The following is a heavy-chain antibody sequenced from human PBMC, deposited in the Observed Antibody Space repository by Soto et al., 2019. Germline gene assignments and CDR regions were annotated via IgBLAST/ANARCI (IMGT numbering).Heavy chain of an antibody. V-gene: IGHV1-2*02. D-gene: IGHD1-26*01. Sequence: GASVKVSCKASGYTFTGYYMHWVRQAPGQGLEWMGWINPNSGGTNYAQKFQGRATMTRDTSISTAYMELSRLRSDDTAVYYCARPSSGSFRYYFDYWGQGTLVTVSS. CDR1: GYTFTGYY. J-gene: IGHJ4*02. CDR2: INPNSGGT. CDR3: ARPSSGSFRYYFDY.